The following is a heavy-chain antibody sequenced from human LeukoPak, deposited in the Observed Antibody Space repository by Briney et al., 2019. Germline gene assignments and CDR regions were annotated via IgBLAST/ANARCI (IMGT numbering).Heavy chain of an antibody. D-gene: IGHD6-6*01. J-gene: IGHJ4*02. V-gene: IGHV1-18*01. Sequence: ASVKVSCKASGYTFTSYGISWVRQAPGQGLEWMGWINAYNGNANYAQKLQGRVTMTTDTSTSTAYVELRSLRSDDTAVYYCARDLGYSSSFGYWGQGTLVTVSS. CDR2: INAYNGNA. CDR1: GYTFTSYG. CDR3: ARDLGYSSSFGY.